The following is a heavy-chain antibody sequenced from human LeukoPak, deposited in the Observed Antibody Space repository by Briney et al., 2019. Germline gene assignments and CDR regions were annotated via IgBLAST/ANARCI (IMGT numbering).Heavy chain of an antibody. Sequence: ASVKVSCKASGYTFTSYGISWVRQAPGQGLEWMGWISAYNGNTNYAQKLQGRVTMTRNTSISTAYMELSSLRSEDTAVYYCAREGYYGSGSYYYYYMDVWGKGTTVTISS. CDR3: AREGYYGSGSYYYYYMDV. CDR2: ISAYNGNT. V-gene: IGHV1-18*01. J-gene: IGHJ6*03. CDR1: GYTFTSYG. D-gene: IGHD3-10*01.